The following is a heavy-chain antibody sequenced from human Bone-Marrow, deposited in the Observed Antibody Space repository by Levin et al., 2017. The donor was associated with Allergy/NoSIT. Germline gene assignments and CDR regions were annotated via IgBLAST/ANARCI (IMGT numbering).Heavy chain of an antibody. CDR3: ARTPADNLYYFDF. J-gene: IGHJ4*02. Sequence: PSETLSLTCSVSEDYITGFYWSWIRQSPGKGLEWIGYINYSGITSYSPSLRGRVAISVDTSKNQFSLKLNSVTSADTAVYFCARTPADNLYYFDFWGQGTLVTVSS. CDR1: EDYITGFY. V-gene: IGHV4-59*01. D-gene: IGHD1-14*01. CDR2: INYSGIT.